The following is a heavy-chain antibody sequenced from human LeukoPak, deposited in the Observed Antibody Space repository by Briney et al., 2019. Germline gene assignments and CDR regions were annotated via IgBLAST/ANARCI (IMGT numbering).Heavy chain of an antibody. CDR1: GGFISSYY. D-gene: IGHD6-13*01. CDR3: ARSMTAAGNPYFDY. J-gene: IGHJ4*02. CDR2: IYTSGST. V-gene: IGHV4-4*09. Sequence: SETLSLTRTVSGGFISSYYWIWIRQPPGKGLEWIGYIYTSGSTNYNPSLKSRVTISVDTSKNQFPLKLSSVTAADTAVYYCARSMTAAGNPYFDYWGQGTLVTVSS.